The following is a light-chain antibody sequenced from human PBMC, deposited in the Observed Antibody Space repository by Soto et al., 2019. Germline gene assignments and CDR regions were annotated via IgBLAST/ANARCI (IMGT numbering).Light chain of an antibody. CDR1: SSDVGGYNY. V-gene: IGLV2-14*01. J-gene: IGLJ3*02. Sequence: QSVLTQPASVSGSPGQSITISCTGTSSDVGGYNYVSWYQQHPGKAPKLMIYEVSNRPSGVSNRFSGSKSGNTASLTISGLQAEDEADYYCSSYTSSGTLWVFGGGTKVTVL. CDR3: SSYTSSGTLWV. CDR2: EVS.